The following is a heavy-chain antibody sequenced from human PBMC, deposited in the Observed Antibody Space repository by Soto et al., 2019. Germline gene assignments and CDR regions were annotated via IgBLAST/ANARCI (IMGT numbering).Heavy chain of an antibody. V-gene: IGHV4-31*03. J-gene: IGHJ5*02. CDR3: AREALA. D-gene: IGHD3-16*01. Sequence: QVQLQESGPGLVKPSQTLSLTCTVSGGSISSGSYYWSWIRQLPGKGLEWIGNIYYSGSTYYHPSLKRRVTISVDTSKNRLSLKLPSVTAADRVVYYCAREALAWGQGTLVTVSS. CDR2: IYYSGST. CDR1: GGSISSGSYY.